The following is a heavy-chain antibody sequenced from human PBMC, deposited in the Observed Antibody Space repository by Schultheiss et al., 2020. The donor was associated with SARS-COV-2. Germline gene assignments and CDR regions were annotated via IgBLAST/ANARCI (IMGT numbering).Heavy chain of an antibody. CDR2: INHSGST. D-gene: IGHD3-3*01. CDR1: GYSISSGYY. J-gene: IGHJ5*02. CDR3: ASVTYDFWSGYYNWFDP. V-gene: IGHV4-38-2*01. Sequence: SETLSLTCAVSGYSISSGYYWGWIRQPPGKGLEWIGEINHSGSTNYNLSLKRRVTISLDTSKNQFSLKLSSVTAADTAVYYCASVTYDFWSGYYNWFDPWGQGTLVTVSS.